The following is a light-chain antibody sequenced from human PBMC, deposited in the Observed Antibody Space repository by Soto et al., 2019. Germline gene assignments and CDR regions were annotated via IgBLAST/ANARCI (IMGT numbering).Light chain of an antibody. CDR3: RHLQHYPLT. Sequence: IQLTQSPSSLSASVGDRVTITCRASQGIDNYLAWYQQKPGKAPNLLIYAASTLQGGVPSRFSGSGSGTEFTPTISSLQPEDFATYYGRHLQHYPLTFGGGSRVEIK. CDR1: QGIDNY. J-gene: IGKJ4*01. CDR2: AAS. V-gene: IGKV1-9*01.